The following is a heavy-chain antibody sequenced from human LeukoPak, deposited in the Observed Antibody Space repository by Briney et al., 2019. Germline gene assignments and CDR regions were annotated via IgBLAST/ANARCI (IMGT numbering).Heavy chain of an antibody. D-gene: IGHD4-23*01. J-gene: IGHJ4*02. Sequence: SVKVSCKASGGTFSSYAISWVRQAPGQGLEWMGGIIPIFGTANYAQKFQGRVTITADESTSTAYMELSSLRSEDTAVYYCARDYGGGRGFDYWGQGTLVTVSS. CDR2: IIPIFGTA. V-gene: IGHV1-69*13. CDR3: ARDYGGGRGFDY. CDR1: GGTFSSYA.